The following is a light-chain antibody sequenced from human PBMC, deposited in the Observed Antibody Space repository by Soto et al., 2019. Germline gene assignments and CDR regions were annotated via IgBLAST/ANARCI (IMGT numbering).Light chain of an antibody. CDR3: GTWGSSLSGVV. CDR1: SSNIGNNY. CDR2: DNN. J-gene: IGLJ2*01. Sequence: QSVLTQPPSVSAAPGQKVTISCSGSSSNIGNNYVSWYQQLPGTAPKLLIYDNNKRPSGIPDRFSGSKSGTSATLGITGLQTGDEADYYCGTWGSSLSGVVFGGGTRSPS. V-gene: IGLV1-51*01.